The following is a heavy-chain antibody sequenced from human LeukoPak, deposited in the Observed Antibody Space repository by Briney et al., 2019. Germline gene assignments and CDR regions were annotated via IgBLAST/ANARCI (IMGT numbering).Heavy chain of an antibody. J-gene: IGHJ6*03. CDR2: IYTSGST. CDR1: GGSISSYY. V-gene: IGHV4-4*07. Sequence: SETLSLTCTVSGGSISSYYWSWIRQPAGKGLEWIGRIYTSGSTNYNPSLKSRVTMSVDTSKNQFSLKLSSVTAADTAVYYCAKASRFGYSYGPREYFYYMDVWGKGTTVTISS. CDR3: AKASRFGYSYGPREYFYYMDV. D-gene: IGHD5-18*01.